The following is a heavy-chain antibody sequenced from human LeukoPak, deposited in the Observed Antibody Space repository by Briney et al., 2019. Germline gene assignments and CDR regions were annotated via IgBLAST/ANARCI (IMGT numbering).Heavy chain of an antibody. CDR1: GFTFSSYW. V-gene: IGHV3-74*01. J-gene: IGHJ4*02. D-gene: IGHD3-16*01. CDR3: ANLGTFYSPDY. CDR2: IKSDGSST. Sequence: GGSLRLSCAASGFTFSSYWMHWVRQAPEKGLVWVSRIKSDGSSTNYADSVKGRFTISRDNAKNTLYLQMNSLRAEDTAVYYCANLGTFYSPDYWGQGTLVTVSS.